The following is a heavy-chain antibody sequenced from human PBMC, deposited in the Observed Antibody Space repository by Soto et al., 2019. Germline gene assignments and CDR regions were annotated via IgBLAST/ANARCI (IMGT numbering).Heavy chain of an antibody. V-gene: IGHV3-48*03. J-gene: IGHJ6*02. CDR3: ARANYYDFYGMDV. Sequence: GGSLRLSCAASGFTFSAYEMNWVRQAPGKGLEWVSYITTSSSTIYYADSVKGRFTISRDNAKNSLYLQMNSLRAEDTAVYYCARANYYDFYGMDVWGQGTTVTVSS. CDR1: GFTFSAYE. CDR2: ITTSSSTI.